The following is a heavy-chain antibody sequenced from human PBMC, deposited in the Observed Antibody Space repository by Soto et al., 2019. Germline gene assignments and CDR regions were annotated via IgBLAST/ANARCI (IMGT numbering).Heavy chain of an antibody. V-gene: IGHV4-39*01. Sequence: SETLSLTCTVSGGSISSSSYYWGWIRQPPGKGLEWIGSIYYSGSTYYNPSLKSRVTISVDTSKNQFSLKLSSVTAADTAVYYCARLRRDGYNYDYWGKGTLVTVS. J-gene: IGHJ4*02. CDR1: GGSISSSSYY. CDR2: IYYSGST. D-gene: IGHD5-12*01. CDR3: ARLRRDGYNYDY.